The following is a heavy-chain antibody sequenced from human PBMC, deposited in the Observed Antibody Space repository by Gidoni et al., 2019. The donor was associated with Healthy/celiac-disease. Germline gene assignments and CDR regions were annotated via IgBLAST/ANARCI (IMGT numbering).Heavy chain of an antibody. D-gene: IGHD2-2*01. Sequence: QITLTESGPTLVKPTETLTLTCTFSGFSLSTSGVGVGWIRQPPGKALEWLALIYWDDTKRYSPSLKNRLTITKDTSKNQVVLTVANMDPVDTATYYCAHCRRRYCTSNSCPNWFDPWGQGTLVTVSA. J-gene: IGHJ5*02. CDR3: AHCRRRYCTSNSCPNWFDP. V-gene: IGHV2-5*02. CDR1: GFSLSTSGVG. CDR2: IYWDDTK.